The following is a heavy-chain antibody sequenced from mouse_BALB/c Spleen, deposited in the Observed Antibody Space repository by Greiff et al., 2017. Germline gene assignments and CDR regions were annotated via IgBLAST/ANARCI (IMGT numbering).Heavy chain of an antibody. V-gene: IGHV5-9-3*01. Sequence: EVQVVESGGGLVKPGGSLKLSCAASGFTFSSYAMSWVRQTPEKRLEWVATISSGGSYTYYPDSVKGRFTISRDNAKNTLYLQMSSLRSEDTAMYYCARRDGNYFYLDYWGQGTTLTVSS. CDR2: ISSGGSYT. J-gene: IGHJ2*01. CDR1: GFTFSSYA. CDR3: ARRDGNYFYLDY. D-gene: IGHD2-1*01.